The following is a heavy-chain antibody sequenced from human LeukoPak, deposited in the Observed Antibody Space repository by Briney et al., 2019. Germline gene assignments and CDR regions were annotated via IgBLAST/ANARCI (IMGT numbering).Heavy chain of an antibody. V-gene: IGHV4-59*01. CDR2: IYYSGST. CDR3: ARETMVRFDP. CDR1: GGSISSYY. J-gene: IGHJ5*02. Sequence: SETLSLTCTVSGGSISSYYWSWSRQPPGKGLEWIGYIYYSGSTNYNPSLKSRVTISVDTSKSQFSLKLSSVTAADTAVYYCARETMVRFDPWGQGTLVTVSS. D-gene: IGHD3-10*01.